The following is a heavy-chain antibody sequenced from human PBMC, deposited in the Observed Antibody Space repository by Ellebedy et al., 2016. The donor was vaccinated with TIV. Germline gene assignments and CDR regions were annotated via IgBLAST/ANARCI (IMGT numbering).Heavy chain of an antibody. CDR3: AKSFDYYYGMDV. Sequence: SQTLSLTCAVYGGSFSGYYWSWIRQPPGKGLEWIGEINHSGSTNYNPSLKSRVTISVDTSKNQFSLKLSSVTAADTAVYYCAKSFDYYYGMDVWGQGTTVTVSS. V-gene: IGHV4-34*01. CDR1: GGSFSGYY. J-gene: IGHJ6*02. CDR2: INHSGST.